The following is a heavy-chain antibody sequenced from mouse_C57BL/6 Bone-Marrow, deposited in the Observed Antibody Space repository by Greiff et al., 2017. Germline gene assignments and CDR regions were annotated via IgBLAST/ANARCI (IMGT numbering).Heavy chain of an antibody. CDR2: INSDGGST. D-gene: IGHD3-2*02. CDR3: ARHGDSSGTLYYAMDY. J-gene: IGHJ4*01. Sequence: EVQGVESGGGLVQPGESLKLSCESNEYEFPSHDMSWVRKTPEKRLELVAAINSDGGSTYYPDTMERRFIISSDNTKKTLYLQMSSLRSEDTALYYCARHGDSSGTLYYAMDYWGQGTSVTVSS. V-gene: IGHV5-2*01. CDR1: EYEFPSHD.